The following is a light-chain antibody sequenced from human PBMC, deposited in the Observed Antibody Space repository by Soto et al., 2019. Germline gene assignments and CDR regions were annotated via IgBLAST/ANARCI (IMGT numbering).Light chain of an antibody. CDR1: SSDVGSYNL. J-gene: IGLJ7*01. CDR2: EVS. Sequence: QSALTQPASVSGSPGQSITISCTGTSSDVGSYNLVSRYQQHPGKAPKLMIYEVSKRPSGVSNRFSGSKSGNTASLTISGLQAEDEADYYCCSYAGSSTFAVFGGGTQLTVL. CDR3: CSYAGSSTFAV. V-gene: IGLV2-23*02.